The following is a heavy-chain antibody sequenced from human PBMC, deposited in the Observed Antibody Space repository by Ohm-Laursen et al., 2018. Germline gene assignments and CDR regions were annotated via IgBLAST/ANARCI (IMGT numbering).Heavy chain of an antibody. J-gene: IGHJ6*02. Sequence: SLRLSCSASGFTFSSYSMNWVRQAPGKGLEWVSYISSSGSTIYYADSVKGRFTISRDNAKNSLYLQMNSLRAEDTAVYYCARGDYGGNGTFYYYYGMDVWGQGTTVTVSS. D-gene: IGHD4-23*01. CDR1: GFTFSSYS. CDR3: ARGDYGGNGTFYYYYGMDV. CDR2: ISSSGSTI. V-gene: IGHV3-48*04.